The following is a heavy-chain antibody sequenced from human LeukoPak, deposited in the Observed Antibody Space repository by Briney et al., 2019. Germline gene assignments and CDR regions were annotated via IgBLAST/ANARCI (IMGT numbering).Heavy chain of an antibody. D-gene: IGHD5-18*01. Sequence: ASVKVSCKASGYTFTGYYMHWVRQAPGQGLEWMGWINPNSGGTNYAQKFQGRVTMTRDTSISTAYMELSRLRSDDTAVYYCAGDLGYSYGVYYYYYYMDVWGKGTTVTVSS. CDR3: AGDLGYSYGVYYYYYYMDV. CDR2: INPNSGGT. CDR1: GYTFTGYY. J-gene: IGHJ6*03. V-gene: IGHV1-2*02.